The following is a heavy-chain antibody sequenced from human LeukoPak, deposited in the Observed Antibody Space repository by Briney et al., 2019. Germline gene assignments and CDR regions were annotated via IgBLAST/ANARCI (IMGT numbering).Heavy chain of an antibody. CDR3: ATSYSNYYYYYGMDV. V-gene: IGHV1-69*04. CDR2: IIPILGIA. D-gene: IGHD4-11*01. Sequence: SVKVSYKASGGTFSSYAISWVRQAPGQGLEWMGRIIPILGIANYAQRFQGRVTITADKSTSTAYMELSSLRSEDTAVYYCATSYSNYYYYYGMDVWGQGTTVTVSS. CDR1: GGTFSSYA. J-gene: IGHJ6*02.